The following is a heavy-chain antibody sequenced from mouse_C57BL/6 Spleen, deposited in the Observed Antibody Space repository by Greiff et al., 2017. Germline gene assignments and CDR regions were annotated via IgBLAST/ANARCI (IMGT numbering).Heavy chain of an antibody. V-gene: IGHV5-6*01. Sequence: EVQVVESGGDLVKPGGSLKLSCAASGFTFSSYGMSWVRQTPDKRLEWVATISSGGSYTYYPDSVKGRFTISRDNAKNPLYLQMSSLKSEDTAMYYCARLNWDEDYWGQGTTLTVSS. D-gene: IGHD4-1*01. CDR3: ARLNWDEDY. CDR1: GFTFSSYG. CDR2: ISSGGSYT. J-gene: IGHJ2*01.